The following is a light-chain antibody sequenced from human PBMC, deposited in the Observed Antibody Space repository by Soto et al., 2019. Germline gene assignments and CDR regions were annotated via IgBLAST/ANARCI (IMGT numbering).Light chain of an antibody. J-gene: IGKJ5*01. CDR3: QQYGSSIT. V-gene: IGKV3-11*01. CDR2: DAF. CDR1: ESVDRY. Sequence: VLTKSPDILSLSPGQTATLSCRASESVDRYVAWYQQKVGQAPRLLIYDAFTRAIWVSAKFSGSVSATDFTITISSLEPDDFAVYYGQQYGSSITFGQETRLEIK.